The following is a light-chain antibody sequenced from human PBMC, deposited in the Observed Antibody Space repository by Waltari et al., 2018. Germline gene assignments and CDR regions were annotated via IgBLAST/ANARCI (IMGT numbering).Light chain of an antibody. CDR3: SAYAGSNNLV. Sequence: QSALTQPPSASGSPGQSVTISCTGTSSDVGGYNYVSWYQQHPGQAPKLMIYEVSKRPAGVPDRFSGSKSGNTASLTVSGLHAEDEADYYCSAYAGSNNLVFGGGTKLTVL. V-gene: IGLV2-8*01. CDR2: EVS. CDR1: SSDVGGYNY. J-gene: IGLJ2*01.